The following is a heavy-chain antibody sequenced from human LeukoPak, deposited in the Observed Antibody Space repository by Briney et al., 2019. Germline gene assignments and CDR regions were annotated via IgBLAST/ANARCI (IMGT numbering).Heavy chain of an antibody. Sequence: PSETLSFTCTVSGDSISSGGYYWSWIRQHPGKGLEWIGYIYHSGDTYYSPSLKSRTTISVDTSKNHFSLKMTSVSAADTAVYYCARERVSYFDNWGQGTLVTVSS. J-gene: IGHJ4*02. CDR2: IYHSGDT. CDR3: ARERVSYFDN. V-gene: IGHV4-31*03. CDR1: GDSISSGGYY.